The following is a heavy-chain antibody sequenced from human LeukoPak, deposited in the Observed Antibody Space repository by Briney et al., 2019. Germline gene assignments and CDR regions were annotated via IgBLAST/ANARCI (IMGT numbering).Heavy chain of an antibody. CDR2: INPNSGGT. CDR1: GYTFTGYY. Sequence: ASVKVSCKASGYTFTGYYMHWVRQAPGQGLEWMGWINPNSGGTDYAQKFQGRVTMTRDTSITTAYMELSRLRSDDTAVYYCARGPLGFCSDRSCSFPLGGWFDPWGQGTLVTVSS. V-gene: IGHV1-2*02. J-gene: IGHJ5*02. CDR3: ARGPLGFCSDRSCSFPLGGWFDP. D-gene: IGHD2-15*01.